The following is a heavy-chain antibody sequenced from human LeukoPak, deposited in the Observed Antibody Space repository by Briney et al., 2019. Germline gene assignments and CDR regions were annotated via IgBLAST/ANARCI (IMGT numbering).Heavy chain of an antibody. J-gene: IGHJ4*02. CDR2: IYYSGST. V-gene: IGHV4-59*12. Sequence: SETLSLTCTVSGGSLSSYYWSWLRQPPGKGLEWIGYIYYSGSTYYNPSLKSRVTISVDTSKNQFSLKLSSVTAADTAVYYCARGDFYGDYDYWGQGTLVTVSS. D-gene: IGHD4-17*01. CDR1: GGSLSSYY. CDR3: ARGDFYGDYDY.